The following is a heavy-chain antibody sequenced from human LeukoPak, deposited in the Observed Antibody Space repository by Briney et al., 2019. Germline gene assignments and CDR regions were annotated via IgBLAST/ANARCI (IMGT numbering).Heavy chain of an antibody. CDR2: ISHSGSEK. CDR1: GFTFSTFS. J-gene: IGHJ4*02. D-gene: IGHD6-13*01. V-gene: IGHV3-30-3*01. Sequence: GGSLRLSCAASGFTFSTFSMYWVRQAPGKGLEWVALISHSGSEKYYADSVEGRFTISRDNSNNTLYLQMNSLRAEDTAVYYCAKEVSYSSSWLLQYYFDYWGQGTLVTVSS. CDR3: AKEVSYSSSWLLQYYFDY.